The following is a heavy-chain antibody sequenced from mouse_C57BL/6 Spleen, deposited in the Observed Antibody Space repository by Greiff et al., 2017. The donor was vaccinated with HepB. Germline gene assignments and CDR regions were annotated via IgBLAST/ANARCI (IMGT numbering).Heavy chain of an antibody. Sequence: VQLQQPGAELVRPGSSVKLSCKASGYTFTSYWMHWVKQRPIQGLEWIGNIDPSDSETHYNQKFKDKATLTVDKSSSTAYMQLSSLTSEDSAVYYCARSGNYYGSSYVWFAYWGQGTLVTVSA. CDR2: IDPSDSET. D-gene: IGHD1-1*01. V-gene: IGHV1-52*01. CDR1: GYTFTSYW. J-gene: IGHJ3*01. CDR3: ARSGNYYGSSYVWFAY.